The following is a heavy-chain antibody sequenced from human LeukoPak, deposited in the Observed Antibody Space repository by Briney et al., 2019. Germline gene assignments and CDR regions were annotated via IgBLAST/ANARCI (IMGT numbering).Heavy chain of an antibody. J-gene: IGHJ4*02. CDR3: AKGSLGSWYYFDY. CDR1: GFTFGSSA. Sequence: GGSLRLSCAASGFTFGSSAMSWVRQAPSKGPEWVSTFSRSGPDTYYAGSVKGRFTIFRDNSKNTLYLQMNSLRAGDTAVYYCAKGSLGSWYYFDYWGQGTLVTVSS. V-gene: IGHV3-23*01. D-gene: IGHD6-13*01. CDR2: FSRSGPDT.